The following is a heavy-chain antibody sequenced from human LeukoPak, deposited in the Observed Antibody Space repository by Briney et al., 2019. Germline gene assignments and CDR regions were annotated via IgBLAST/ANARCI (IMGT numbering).Heavy chain of an antibody. V-gene: IGHV4-34*01. D-gene: IGHD5-24*01. CDR1: GGSFSGYY. J-gene: IGHJ4*02. CDR3: ARFNLVTYKYYFDY. CDR2: INHSGST. Sequence: SETLSLTCAVYGGSFSGYYWSWIRQPPGKGLEWIGEINHSGSTNYNPSLKSRVTISVDTSKNQFSLKLSSVTAADTAVYYCARFNLVTYKYYFDYWGQGTLVTVSS.